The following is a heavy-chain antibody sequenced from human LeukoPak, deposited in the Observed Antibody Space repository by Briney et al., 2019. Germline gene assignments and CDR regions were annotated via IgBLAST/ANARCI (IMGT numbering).Heavy chain of an antibody. CDR1: GYTFTSYD. D-gene: IGHD6-19*01. V-gene: IGHV1-8*01. CDR2: MNPNSGNT. Sequence: GASVKVSCKASGYTFTSYDINWVRQATGQGLGWMGWMNPNSGNTGYAQKFQGRVTMTRNTSISTAYMELSSLRSEDTAVYYCARGRYNSGWDDYWGQGTLVTVSS. CDR3: ARGRYNSGWDDY. J-gene: IGHJ4*02.